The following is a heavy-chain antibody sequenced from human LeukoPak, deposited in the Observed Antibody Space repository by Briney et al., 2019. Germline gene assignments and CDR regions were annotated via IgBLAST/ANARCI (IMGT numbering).Heavy chain of an antibody. Sequence: PGGSLRLSFAASGFIFSNYWMAWVRQGPGEGPEWVANINQRGSEKYYVDSVRGRYTISRDNAKNSLDLQMNSLRVEDTAIYYCARLVVPPGNRGWYYEHWGQGTLVTVSS. CDR1: GFIFSNYW. D-gene: IGHD2-2*01. V-gene: IGHV3-7*03. J-gene: IGHJ4*02. CDR2: INQRGSEK. CDR3: ARLVVPPGNRGWYYEH.